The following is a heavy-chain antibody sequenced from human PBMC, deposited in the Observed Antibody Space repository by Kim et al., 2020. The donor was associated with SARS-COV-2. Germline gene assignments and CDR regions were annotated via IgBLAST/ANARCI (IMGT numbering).Heavy chain of an antibody. CDR3: AKVRHPRIAAAVDY. CDR1: GFTFSSYG. CDR2: ISYDGSNK. V-gene: IGHV3-30*18. J-gene: IGHJ4*02. Sequence: GGSLRLSCAASGFTFSSYGMHWVRQAPGKGLEWVAVISYDGSNKYYADSVKGRFTISRDNSKNTLYLQMNSLRAEDTAVYYCAKVRHPRIAAAVDYWGQG. D-gene: IGHD6-13*01.